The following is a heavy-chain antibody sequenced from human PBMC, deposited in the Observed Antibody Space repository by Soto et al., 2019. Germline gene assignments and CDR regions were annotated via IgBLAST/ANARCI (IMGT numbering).Heavy chain of an antibody. CDR2: INPNSGGT. CDR3: ARSPGSAGWYDF. CDR1: GYTFIGYY. V-gene: IGHV1-2*02. D-gene: IGHD6-13*01. Sequence: QVQLVQSGAEVKKAGASAKVSCKASGYTFIGYYMHWVRQAPGQGLEWMGWINPNSGGTSSAQKFQGRVTMTRDTSITTAYMELSSLRFDDTAVYYCARSPGSAGWYDFWGQGTLVTVSS. J-gene: IGHJ5*01.